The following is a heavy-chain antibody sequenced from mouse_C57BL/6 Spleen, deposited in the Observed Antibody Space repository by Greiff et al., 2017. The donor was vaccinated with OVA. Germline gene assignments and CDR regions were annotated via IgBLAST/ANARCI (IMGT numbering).Heavy chain of an antibody. CDR1: GYTFTDYE. V-gene: IGHV1-15*01. D-gene: IGHD1-1*01. CDR3: SFITTVVD. J-gene: IGHJ4*01. Sequence: VQLQQSGAELVRPGASVTLSCKASGYTFTDYEMHWVKQTPVHGLEWIGAIDPETGGTAYNQKFKGKAILTADKSSSTAYMELRSLTSEDSAVYYCSFITTVVDWGQGTSVTVSS. CDR2: IDPETGGT.